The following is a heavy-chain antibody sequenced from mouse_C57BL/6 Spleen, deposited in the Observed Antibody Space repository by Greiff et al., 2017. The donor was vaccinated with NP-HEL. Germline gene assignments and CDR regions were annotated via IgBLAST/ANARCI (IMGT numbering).Heavy chain of an antibody. CDR3: AREAYYSNLFAY. CDR1: GYTFTSYW. J-gene: IGHJ3*01. D-gene: IGHD2-5*01. Sequence: QVQLQQPGAELVKPGASVTLSCKASGYTFTSYWMHWVKQRPGQGLEWIGMIHPNSGSTNYNEKFKSKATLTVDKSSSTAYMQLSSLTSEDSAVYYCAREAYYSNLFAYWGQGTLVTVSA. V-gene: IGHV1-64*01. CDR2: IHPNSGST.